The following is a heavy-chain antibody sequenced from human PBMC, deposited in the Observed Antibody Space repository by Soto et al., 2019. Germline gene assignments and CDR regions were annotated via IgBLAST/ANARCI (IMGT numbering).Heavy chain of an antibody. Sequence: GGSRRLSCAASGFTFSSYGMHWVRQAPGKGLEWVAVIWYDGSNKYYADSVKGRFTISRDNSKNTLYLQMNSLRAEDTAVYYCAREEYMTRYYYYGMDVRGQATTVTVSS. J-gene: IGHJ6*02. D-gene: IGHD6-6*01. V-gene: IGHV3-33*01. CDR1: GFTFSSYG. CDR3: AREEYMTRYYYYGMDV. CDR2: IWYDGSNK.